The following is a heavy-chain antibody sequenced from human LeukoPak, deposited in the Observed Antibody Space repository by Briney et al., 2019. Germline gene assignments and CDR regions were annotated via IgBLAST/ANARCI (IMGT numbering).Heavy chain of an antibody. CDR1: GGSFSGYY. V-gene: IGHV4-34*01. CDR3: ARHRHSSGWRPPYYYMDV. CDR2: TNHSGST. Sequence: SETLSLTCAVYGGSFSGYYWSWIRQPPGKGLEWIGETNHSGSTNYNPSLKSRVTISVDTSKNQFSLKLSSVTAADTAVYYCARHRHSSGWRPPYYYMDVWGKGTTVTVSS. J-gene: IGHJ6*03. D-gene: IGHD6-19*01.